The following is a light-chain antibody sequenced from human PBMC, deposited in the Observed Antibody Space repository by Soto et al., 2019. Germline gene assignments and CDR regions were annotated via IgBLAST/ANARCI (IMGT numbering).Light chain of an antibody. CDR3: QQYNSYSWT. Sequence: AIRMTQSPSSLSASTGDRVTITCRASQGISSYLAWYQQKPGKAPKLLIYAASTLQSGVPSRFSGSGSGTDFTLTISCLQSDDFATYYCQQYNSYSWTFGQGNKVDIK. V-gene: IGKV1-8*01. J-gene: IGKJ1*01. CDR1: QGISSY. CDR2: AAS.